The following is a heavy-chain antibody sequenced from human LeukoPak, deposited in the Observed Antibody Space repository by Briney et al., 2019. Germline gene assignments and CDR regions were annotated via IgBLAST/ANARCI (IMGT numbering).Heavy chain of an antibody. Sequence: AESLKISSKSSGYSFTNYWIGWVRQMPGKGLEWMGIISPDDSDTRYSPSFQGQVTISVDKSISTSYLQWSTLKASDTAMYYCAKLGAYTSSWYGFVDYWGQGTLITVSS. CDR1: GYSFTNYW. J-gene: IGHJ4*02. D-gene: IGHD6-19*01. CDR3: AKLGAYTSSWYGFVDY. CDR2: ISPDDSDT. V-gene: IGHV5-51*01.